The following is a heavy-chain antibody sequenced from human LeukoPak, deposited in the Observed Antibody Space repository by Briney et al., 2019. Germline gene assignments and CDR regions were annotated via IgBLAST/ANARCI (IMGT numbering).Heavy chain of an antibody. Sequence: GGSLRISCAASGFNFAAYAMSWVRQAPGKGLEWVSGISETGRTTSYTDSVKGRFTISRDNSKNTLHLQMNRLRAEDTALYYCAKDHDDTDYYSYIDSCGQGTLVTVSS. V-gene: IGHV3-23*01. D-gene: IGHD2-21*02. CDR1: GFNFAAYA. CDR2: ISETGRTT. CDR3: AKDHDDTDYYSYIDS. J-gene: IGHJ4*02.